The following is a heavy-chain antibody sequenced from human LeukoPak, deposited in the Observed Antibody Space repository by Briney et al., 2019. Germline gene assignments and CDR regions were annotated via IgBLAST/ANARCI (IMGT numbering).Heavy chain of an antibody. CDR3: ARDRLYYDILTGYQPNWFDP. V-gene: IGHV3-48*01. J-gene: IGHJ5*02. D-gene: IGHD3-9*01. CDR1: GFTFSSYS. Sequence: GGSLRLSCAASGFTFSSYSMNWVRQAPGKGLEWVSYISSSSTIYYADSVKGRFTISRDNAKNSLYLQMNSLRAEDTAVYYCARDRLYYDILTGYQPNWFDPWGQGTLVTVSS. CDR2: ISSSSTI.